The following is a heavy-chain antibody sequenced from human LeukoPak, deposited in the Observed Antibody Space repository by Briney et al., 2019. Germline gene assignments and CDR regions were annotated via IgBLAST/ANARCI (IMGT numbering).Heavy chain of an antibody. CDR2: TSYNGNT. V-gene: IGHV1-18*04. Sequence: ASVKVSCKASGYTFSSYGISWVRQAPGLGLEWMGWTSYNGNTNYAQKFQDRVTMTTDTSTTTAYMELRSLESDDTAVYYCARHSGSGWQALGYWGQGTLVTVSS. J-gene: IGHJ4*02. D-gene: IGHD6-19*01. CDR1: GYTFSSYG. CDR3: ARHSGSGWQALGY.